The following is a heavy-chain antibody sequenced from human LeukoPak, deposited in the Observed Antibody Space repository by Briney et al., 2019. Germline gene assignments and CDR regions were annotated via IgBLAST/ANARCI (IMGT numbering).Heavy chain of an antibody. D-gene: IGHD2-2*01. CDR1: GFTFSDYW. Sequence: PGGSLRLSCAASGFTFSDYWMHWVRQAPGKGLVWVSRINSVGSSTTYADSVKGRFTISRDNAKNSLFLQMNSLRAEDTAVYYCARDGCSSTSCRFYSWFDPWGQGTLVTVSS. V-gene: IGHV3-74*03. J-gene: IGHJ5*02. CDR3: ARDGCSSTSCRFYSWFDP. CDR2: INSVGSST.